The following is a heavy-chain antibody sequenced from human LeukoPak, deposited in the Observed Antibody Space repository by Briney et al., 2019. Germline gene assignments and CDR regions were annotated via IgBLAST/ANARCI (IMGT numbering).Heavy chain of an antibody. J-gene: IGHJ4*02. CDR2: IYPGDSDT. CDR1: GHSFTSYW. Sequence: GESLKISCKGSGHSFTSYWIGWVRQMPGKGLEWMGIIYPGDSDTRYSPSFQGQVTISADKSISTAYLQWSSLKASDTAMYYCASGLDSSGYYTTYFDYWGQGTLVTVSS. V-gene: IGHV5-51*01. CDR3: ASGLDSSGYYTTYFDY. D-gene: IGHD3-22*01.